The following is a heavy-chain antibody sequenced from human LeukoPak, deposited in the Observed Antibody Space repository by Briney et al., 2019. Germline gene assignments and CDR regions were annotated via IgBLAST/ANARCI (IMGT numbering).Heavy chain of an antibody. V-gene: IGHV4-31*01. Sequence: SETLSLTCTVSGGSLSSGGSYCSWIRQHPGKGLGWNGYIYYRGGTYYKPSLKSPVTISVDTSKNHFSLKLSSVTAADTAVYYCARDAYYYDSSGYSDAFDIWGQGTMVTVSS. CDR3: ARDAYYYDSSGYSDAFDI. J-gene: IGHJ3*02. CDR2: IYYRGGT. D-gene: IGHD3-22*01. CDR1: GGSLSSGGSY.